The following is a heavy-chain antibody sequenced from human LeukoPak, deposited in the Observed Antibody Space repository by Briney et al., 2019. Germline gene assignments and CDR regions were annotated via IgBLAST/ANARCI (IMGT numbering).Heavy chain of an antibody. CDR2: IYYSGST. CDR3: ASTSYCYGSGSYSFDY. J-gene: IGHJ4*02. Sequence: PSETLSLTCTVSGGSVSSGSYYWSWIRQPPGKGLEWIGYIYYSGSTNYNPSLKSRVTISVDTSKNQFSLKLSSVTAADTAVYYCASTSYCYGSGSYSFDYWGQGTLVTVSS. V-gene: IGHV4-61*01. D-gene: IGHD3-10*01. CDR1: GGSVSSGSYY.